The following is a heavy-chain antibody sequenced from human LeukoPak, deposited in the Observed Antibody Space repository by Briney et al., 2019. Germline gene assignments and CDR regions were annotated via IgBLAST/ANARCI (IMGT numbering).Heavy chain of an antibody. CDR3: ARVYSTAAGENWFDP. V-gene: IGHV1-46*01. J-gene: IGHJ5*02. D-gene: IGHD6-13*01. CDR1: GYTFTSYY. Sequence: ASVKVSCKASGYTFTSYYMHWVRQAPGQGLEWMGIINPSGGSTSYAQKFQGRVTMTRDMSTSTVYMELSSLRSEDTAVYYCARVYSTAAGENWFDPWGQGTLVTVSS. CDR2: INPSGGST.